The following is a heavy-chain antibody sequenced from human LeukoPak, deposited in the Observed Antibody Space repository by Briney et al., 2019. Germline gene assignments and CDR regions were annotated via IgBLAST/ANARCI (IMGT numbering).Heavy chain of an antibody. V-gene: IGHV3-23*01. CDR2: ISGSGGST. CDR3: ARHRLQQLVPPYYFDY. J-gene: IGHJ4*02. D-gene: IGHD6-6*01. CDR1: GFTFSSYA. Sequence: PGGSLRLSCAASGFTFSSYAMSWVRQAPGKGLEWVSAISGSGGSTYYADSVKGRFTISRDNSKNTLYLQMNSLRAEDTAVYYCARHRLQQLVPPYYFDYWGQGTLVTVSS.